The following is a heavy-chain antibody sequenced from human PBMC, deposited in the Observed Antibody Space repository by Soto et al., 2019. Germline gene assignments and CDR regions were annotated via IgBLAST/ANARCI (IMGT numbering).Heavy chain of an antibody. J-gene: IGHJ3*02. CDR3: ARAIHSSSGAYDAFDI. Sequence: EVQLVESGGGLVKPGGSLRLSCAASGFTFSSYSMNWVRQAPGKGLEWVSSISSSSSYIYYADSVKGRFTISRDNAKNSLQLQMHSLRAEDTAVYYCARAIHSSSGAYDAFDILGQGTMVVFSS. V-gene: IGHV3-21*01. D-gene: IGHD6-13*01. CDR2: ISSSSSYI. CDR1: GFTFSSYS.